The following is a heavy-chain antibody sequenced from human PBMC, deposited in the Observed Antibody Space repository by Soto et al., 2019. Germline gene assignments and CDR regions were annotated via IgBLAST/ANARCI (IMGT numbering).Heavy chain of an antibody. D-gene: IGHD2-8*01. V-gene: IGHV4-59*01. CDR3: ARDMHAGFPHYFDH. CDR1: GGSITSYH. J-gene: IGHJ4*02. Sequence: PAESLTLTCVVSGGSITSYHCRWNRQLPGKGLAWPAYTAYTGTTNYNPSLKSRATISMDTSKNQLSLNLTSMTAADTAVYYCARDMHAGFPHYFDHWGQGTLVTVSS. CDR2: TAYTGTT.